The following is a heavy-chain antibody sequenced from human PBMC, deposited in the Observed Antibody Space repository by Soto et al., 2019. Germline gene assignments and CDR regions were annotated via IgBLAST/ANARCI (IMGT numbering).Heavy chain of an antibody. V-gene: IGHV3-72*01. CDR2: TKNKANNYII. D-gene: IGHD1-26*01. Sequence: EVQLVESGGGLVQPGGSLRLSCAASGFTLSDHYMYWVRQAPGKGLEWVGRTKNKANNYIIEYAASVKGRFTNSSDDSKNTLYLQMNNLRTEDTAVYYCATWYSGSPRYWGQGTLVTVSS. J-gene: IGHJ4*02. CDR3: ATWYSGSPRY. CDR1: GFTLSDHY.